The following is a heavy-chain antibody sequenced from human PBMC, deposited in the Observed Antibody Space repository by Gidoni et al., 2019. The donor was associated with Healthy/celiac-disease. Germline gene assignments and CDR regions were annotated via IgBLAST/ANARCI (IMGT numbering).Heavy chain of an antibody. Sequence: EVQLVESGGGLVQPGGSLSLSCAASGFTFSSYEMNWVRQAPGKGLEWVSYISSSGSTIYYADSVKGRFTISRDNAKNSLYLQMNSLRAEDTAVYYCARDRGQIFGVVIPDYYYYGMDVWGQGTTVTVSS. CDR3: ARDRGQIFGVVIPDYYYYGMDV. CDR2: ISSSGSTI. J-gene: IGHJ6*02. CDR1: GFTFSSYE. D-gene: IGHD3-3*01. V-gene: IGHV3-48*03.